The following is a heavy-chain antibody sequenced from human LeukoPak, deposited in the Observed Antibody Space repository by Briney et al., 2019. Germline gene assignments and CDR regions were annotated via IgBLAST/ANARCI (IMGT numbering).Heavy chain of an antibody. CDR2: INSDGSTT. J-gene: IGHJ5*02. CDR1: GFTFSGYW. V-gene: IGHV3-74*01. CDR3: ARDWWFDP. Sequence: GGSLRLSCAASGFTFSGYWMHWLRQGPGKELVWVSRINSDGSTTNYADSVKGRFTIFRDNAKNTLYLQMNSLRAEDTAVYYCARDWWFDPWGQGTLVTVSS.